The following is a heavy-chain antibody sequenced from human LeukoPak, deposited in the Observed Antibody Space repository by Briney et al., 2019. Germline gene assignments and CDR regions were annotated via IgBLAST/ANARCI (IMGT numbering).Heavy chain of an antibody. CDR3: ARVRVVFNFFY. CDR2: ISSSSSYI. V-gene: IGHV3-21*01. CDR1: GFTFSSYS. Sequence: GGSLRLSCAASGFTFSSYSMNWIRQAPGKGLEWVSSISSSSSYIYYADSVKGRFTISRDNAKNSLYLQMNSLRAEDTAVYYCARVRVVFNFFYWGQGTLVTVSS. D-gene: IGHD2-15*01. J-gene: IGHJ4*02.